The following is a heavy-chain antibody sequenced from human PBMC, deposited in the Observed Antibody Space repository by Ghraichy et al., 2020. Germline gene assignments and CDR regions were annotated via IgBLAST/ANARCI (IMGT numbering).Heavy chain of an antibody. CDR2: INAGNGNT. J-gene: IGHJ4*02. CDR1: GYTFTSYA. CDR3: ARDQGYSSGWWGFDY. D-gene: IGHD6-19*01. Sequence: ASVKVSCKASGYTFTSYAMHWVRQAPGQRLEWMGWINAGNGNTKYSKKFQGRVTITRDTSASTAYMELSSLRSEDTAVYYCARDQGYSSGWWGFDYWGQGTLVTVSS. V-gene: IGHV1-3*01.